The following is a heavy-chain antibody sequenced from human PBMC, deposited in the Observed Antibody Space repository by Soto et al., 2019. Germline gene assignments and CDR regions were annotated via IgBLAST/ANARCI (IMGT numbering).Heavy chain of an antibody. CDR1: GYTFTSYG. Sequence: GASVKVSCKASGYTFTSYGISWVRQAPGQGLEWMGWISAYNGNTNYAQKLQGRVTMTTDTSTSTAYMELRSLRSDDTAVYYCARADTNYYYYGMDVWGQGTTVTGSS. V-gene: IGHV1-18*01. J-gene: IGHJ6*02. CDR2: ISAYNGNT. CDR3: ARADTNYYYYGMDV.